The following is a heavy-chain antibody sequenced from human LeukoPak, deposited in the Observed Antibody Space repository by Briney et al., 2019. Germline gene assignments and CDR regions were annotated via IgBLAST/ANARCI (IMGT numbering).Heavy chain of an antibody. V-gene: IGHV1-69*01. CDR2: IIPIFGTA. CDR3: ARNCGGDCFIPYFDY. J-gene: IGHJ4*02. D-gene: IGHD2-21*01. Sequence: SVKVSCKASGRTFSSYAISWVRQAPGQGLEWMGGIIPIFGTANYAQKFQGRVTITADESTSTAYMELSSLRSEDTAVYYCARNCGGDCFIPYFDYWGQGTLVTVSS. CDR1: GRTFSSYA.